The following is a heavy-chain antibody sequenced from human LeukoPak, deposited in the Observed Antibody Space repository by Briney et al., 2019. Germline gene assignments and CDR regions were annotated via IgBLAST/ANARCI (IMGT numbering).Heavy chain of an antibody. CDR1: VFTFSSYA. Sequence: TGGSLRLSCAASVFTFSSYAMSWVRQAPGRGVEWVSDISGSGGSTYYADSVKGQFTISRDSYNNTLYLQMNSLRAEDTDVYYCAKDSWQVVAASFDYWGQGTLVTVSS. D-gene: IGHD2-15*01. CDR3: AKDSWQVVAASFDY. CDR2: ISGSGGST. V-gene: IGHV3-23*01. J-gene: IGHJ4*02.